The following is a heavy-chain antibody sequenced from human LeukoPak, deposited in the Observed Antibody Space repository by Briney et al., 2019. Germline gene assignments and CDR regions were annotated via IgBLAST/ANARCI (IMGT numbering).Heavy chain of an antibody. J-gene: IGHJ1*01. V-gene: IGHV1-18*01. CDR2: ISAYNGNT. CDR1: GGTFSSYA. Sequence: ASVKVSCKASGGTFSSYAISWVRQAPGQGLEWMGWISAYNGNTNYAQKLQGRVTMTTDTSTSTAYMELRSLRSDDTAVYYCARDHGDYDSSGYYSRYFQHWGQGTLVTVSS. D-gene: IGHD3-22*01. CDR3: ARDHGDYDSSGYYSRYFQH.